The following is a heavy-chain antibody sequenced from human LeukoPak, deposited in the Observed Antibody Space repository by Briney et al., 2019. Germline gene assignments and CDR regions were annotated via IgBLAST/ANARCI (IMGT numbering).Heavy chain of an antibody. Sequence: GGSLRLSCAASGSTFSIYYMSWVRQAPGKGLEWVSGINWNGGSTGYADSVKGRFTISRDNAKNSLYLQMNSLRAEDTALYYCARHLGGHYYDSSGYPKAFDIWGQGTMVTVSS. V-gene: IGHV3-20*04. J-gene: IGHJ3*02. CDR3: ARHLGGHYYDSSGYPKAFDI. CDR2: INWNGGST. D-gene: IGHD3-22*01. CDR1: GSTFSIYY.